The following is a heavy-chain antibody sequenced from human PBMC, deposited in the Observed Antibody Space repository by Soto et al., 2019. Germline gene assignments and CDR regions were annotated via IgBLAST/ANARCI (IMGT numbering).Heavy chain of an antibody. CDR1: GFTFDDYA. D-gene: IGHD2-2*01. Sequence: GGSLRLSCAASGFTFDDYAMHWVRQAPGKGLEWVSGISWNSGSIGYADLLKGRFTISRDNAKNSLYLQMNSLRAEDTALYYCAKDMAGGFDQLGFDSYMDVWGKGTTVTVSS. J-gene: IGHJ6*03. CDR2: ISWNSGSI. V-gene: IGHV3-9*01. CDR3: AKDMAGGFDQLGFDSYMDV.